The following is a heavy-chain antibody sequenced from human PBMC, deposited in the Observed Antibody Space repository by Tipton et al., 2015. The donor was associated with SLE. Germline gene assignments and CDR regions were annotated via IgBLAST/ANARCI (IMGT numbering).Heavy chain of an antibody. V-gene: IGHV3-23*01. J-gene: IGHJ4*02. D-gene: IGHD3-22*01. CDR1: GFTFSSYA. CDR2: ISGSGGST. Sequence: SLRLSCAASGFTFSSYAMSWVRQAPGKGLEWVSAISGSGGSTYYADSVKGRFTISRDNAKNTLYLQMNSLRAEDTAVYYCARERDYYDSSGYYGYWGQGTLVTVSS. CDR3: ARERDYYDSSGYYGY.